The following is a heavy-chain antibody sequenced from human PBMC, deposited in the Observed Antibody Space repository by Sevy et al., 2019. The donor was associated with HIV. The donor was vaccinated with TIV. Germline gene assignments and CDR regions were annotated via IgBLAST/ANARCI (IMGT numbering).Heavy chain of an antibody. D-gene: IGHD2-2*01. Sequence: ASVKVSCKASGFTFSSSAVQWVRQARGQRLEWIGWIVVGSGNTDYAQKFQERVTITRDMSTNTAYMDLSSLRSEDTAVYYCAADPYCSSTSCLGGMDVWGQGTAVTVSS. CDR1: GFTFSSSA. V-gene: IGHV1-58*01. CDR3: AADPYCSSTSCLGGMDV. CDR2: IVVGSGNT. J-gene: IGHJ6*02.